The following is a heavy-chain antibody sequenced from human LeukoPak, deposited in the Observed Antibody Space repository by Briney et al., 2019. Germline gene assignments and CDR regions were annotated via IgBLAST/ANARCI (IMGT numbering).Heavy chain of an antibody. CDR1: GFTVSRNY. D-gene: IGHD3-10*01. CDR2: IYSGGRT. J-gene: IGHJ6*03. V-gene: IGHV3-66*01. Sequence: GGSLRLSCAASGFTVSRNYMSWVRQAPGKGLEWVSVIYSGGRTYYADSVKGRFTISRDNSKNTLYLQMNSLRAEDTAVYYCAKEGLMVRGVTRNYYYYYMDVWGKGTTVTVSS. CDR3: AKEGLMVRGVTRNYYYYYMDV.